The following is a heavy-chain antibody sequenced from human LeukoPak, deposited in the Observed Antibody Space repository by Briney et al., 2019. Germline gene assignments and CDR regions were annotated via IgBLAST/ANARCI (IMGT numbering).Heavy chain of an antibody. CDR1: GFTFDDYA. Sequence: PGRSLRLSCAASGFTFDDYAMHWIRQAPGKGLEWVSGISWNSGSIGYADSVKGRFTISRDNAKNSLYLQMNSLTPEDTAVYYCVRNWNLDSWGQGTLVTVSS. CDR3: VRNWNLDS. CDR2: ISWNSGSI. J-gene: IGHJ4*02. D-gene: IGHD1-1*01. V-gene: IGHV3-9*01.